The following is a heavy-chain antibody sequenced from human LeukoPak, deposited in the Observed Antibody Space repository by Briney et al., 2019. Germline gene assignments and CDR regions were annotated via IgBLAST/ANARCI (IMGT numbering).Heavy chain of an antibody. CDR3: ARVSRQLYAFDI. CDR2: LYYMRGA. J-gene: IGHJ3*02. D-gene: IGHD5-18*01. Sequence: WIWNLYYMRGAWYKSSLKSRVTTSVDTSRNEFSLKLSSVTAADTAVYYCARVSRQLYAFDIWGQGTMVTVSS. V-gene: IGHV4-59*01.